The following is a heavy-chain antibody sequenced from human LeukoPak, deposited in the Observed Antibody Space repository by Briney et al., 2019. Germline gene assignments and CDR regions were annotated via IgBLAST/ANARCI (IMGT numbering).Heavy chain of an antibody. V-gene: IGHV3-48*03. CDR2: ISSSGSTI. Sequence: GGSLRLSCAASGFTFSSYEMNWVRQAPGKGLEWVSYISSSGSTIYYADSVKGRFTISRDNAKNSLYLQMNSLRAEDTAVYYCARESNSGLDYWGQGTLVTVSS. J-gene: IGHJ4*02. CDR1: GFTFSSYE. CDR3: ARESNSGLDY. D-gene: IGHD5-12*01.